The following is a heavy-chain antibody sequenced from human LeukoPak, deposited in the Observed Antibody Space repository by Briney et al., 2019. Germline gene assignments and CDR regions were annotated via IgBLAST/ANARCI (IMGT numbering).Heavy chain of an antibody. CDR3: AKGRSTDDAFDI. CDR1: GFTFSSYG. V-gene: IGHV3-23*01. D-gene: IGHD1-26*01. CDR2: ISGNGGST. Sequence: GGSLRLSCAASGFTFSSYGMSWVRQTPGKGLEWVSAISGNGGSTYYADSVKGRFTISRDNSKNTLYLQMNSLRAEDTAVYYCAKGRSTDDAFDIWGQGTMVTVSS. J-gene: IGHJ3*02.